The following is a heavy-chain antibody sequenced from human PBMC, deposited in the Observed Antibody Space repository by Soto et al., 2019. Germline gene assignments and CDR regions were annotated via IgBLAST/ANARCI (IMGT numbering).Heavy chain of an antibody. D-gene: IGHD5-18*01. J-gene: IGHJ4*02. CDR1: GFSLSTSGVG. V-gene: IGHV2-5*02. Sequence: QITLKESGPTLVKPTQTLTLTCIFSGFSLSTSGVGVAWIRQPPGRALEWLALIYWDDDKRYSPSLKTRLTITKDTSKNHVVLTMTNLDHVDTATYYCAHSTDTAMALDYWGQGTLVTVSS. CDR3: AHSTDTAMALDY. CDR2: IYWDDDK.